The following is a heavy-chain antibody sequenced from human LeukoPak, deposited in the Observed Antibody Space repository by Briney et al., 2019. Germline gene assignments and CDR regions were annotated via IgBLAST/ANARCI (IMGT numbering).Heavy chain of an antibody. CDR1: VYTFTAYS. CDR2: INPNSGGS. D-gene: IGHD2-2*01. CDR3: ARSSSTSCCGFDP. J-gene: IGHJ5*02. Sequence: ASLKVSCTTSVYTFTAYSIHCGRQAPGQGGEWRGWINPNSGGSNFAQKFLGRVTMTRDTSTSTAYMELSSLRFDDTAVYYCARSSSTSCCGFDPWGQGTLVTVSS. V-gene: IGHV1-2*02.